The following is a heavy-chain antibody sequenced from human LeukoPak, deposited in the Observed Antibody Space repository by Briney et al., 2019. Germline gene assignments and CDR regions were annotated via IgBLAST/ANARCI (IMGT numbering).Heavy chain of an antibody. V-gene: IGHV3-23*01. CDR2: ISDGGGAT. D-gene: IGHD6-19*01. Sequence: WGSLRLSCAASGFTFSSYAMTWVRQAPGKGLEWVSGISDGGGATYYADSVKGRFTLSRDNSKNTLYLQMNSLRADDTAVYYCAGAFSGWSPKFWGQGTLVTVSS. J-gene: IGHJ4*02. CDR3: AGAFSGWSPKF. CDR1: GFTFSSYA.